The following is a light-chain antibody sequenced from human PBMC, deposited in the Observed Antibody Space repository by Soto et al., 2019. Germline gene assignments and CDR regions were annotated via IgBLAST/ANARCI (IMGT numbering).Light chain of an antibody. J-gene: IGKJ3*01. V-gene: IGKV3-15*01. CDR2: GAS. CDR3: QQYHDWPPFT. Sequence: EIVLTQSPATLSLSLGERATLSCRASQSVRNYLAWYQQKPGQAPRLLIYGASTRATGIPARFSGSGSGTEFTLTISSLQSEDFAVYFCQQYHDWPPFTFGPGTKVDIK. CDR1: QSVRNY.